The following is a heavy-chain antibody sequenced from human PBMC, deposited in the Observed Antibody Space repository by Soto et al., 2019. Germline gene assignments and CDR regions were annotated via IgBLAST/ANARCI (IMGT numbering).Heavy chain of an antibody. CDR1: GGTFSSYA. D-gene: IGHD2-15*01. CDR2: IIPIFGTA. V-gene: IGHV1-69*12. Sequence: QVQLVQSGAEVKKPGSSVKVSCKASGGTFSSYAISWVRQAPGQGLEWMGGIIPIFGTANYAQKFQGRVTITADESTSTAYMELSSLRSADTAVYYCARPAYCSGGSCYPSYYYGMDVWGQGTTDTVSS. CDR3: ARPAYCSGGSCYPSYYYGMDV. J-gene: IGHJ6*02.